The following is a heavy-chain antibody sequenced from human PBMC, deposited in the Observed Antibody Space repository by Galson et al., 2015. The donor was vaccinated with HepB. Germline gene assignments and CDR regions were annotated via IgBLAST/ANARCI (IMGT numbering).Heavy chain of an antibody. CDR1: GFTFSSYA. V-gene: IGHV3-30*04. CDR3: ARDRDNWNDGGWFDP. CDR2: ISYDGSNK. J-gene: IGHJ5*02. D-gene: IGHD1-20*01. Sequence: SLRLSCAASGFTFSSYAMHWVRQAPGKGLEWVAVISYDGSNKYYADSVKGRFTISRDNSKNTLYLQMNSLRAEDTAVYYCARDRDNWNDGGWFDPWGQGTLVTVSS.